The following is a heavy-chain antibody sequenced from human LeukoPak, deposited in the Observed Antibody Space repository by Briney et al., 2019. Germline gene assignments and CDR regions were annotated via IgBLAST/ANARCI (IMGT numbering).Heavy chain of an antibody. V-gene: IGHV1-69*01. D-gene: IGHD3-10*01. CDR1: GGTFSSYA. J-gene: IGHJ4*02. CDR3: AASYGSGSYYLYYFDY. CDR2: IIPIFGTA. Sequence: SVKVSCKASGGTFSSYAISWVRQAPGQGLEWMGGIIPIFGTANYAQKFQGRVTITADESTSTAYMKLSSLRSEDTAVYYCAASYGSGSYYLYYFDYWGQGTLVTVSS.